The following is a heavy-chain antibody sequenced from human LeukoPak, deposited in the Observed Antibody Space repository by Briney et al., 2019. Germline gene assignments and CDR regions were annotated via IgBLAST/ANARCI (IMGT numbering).Heavy chain of an antibody. CDR3: ARVDSLLVYEDV. Sequence: ASVKVSCKVSGYTLTELSMHWVRQAPGKGLEWMGGFDPEDGETIYAQKFQGRVTMTEDTSTDTAYMELSSLRSDDTAVYYCARVDSLLVYEDVWGKGTTVTVSS. CDR1: GYTLTELS. CDR2: FDPEDGET. J-gene: IGHJ6*04. D-gene: IGHD3/OR15-3a*01. V-gene: IGHV1-24*01.